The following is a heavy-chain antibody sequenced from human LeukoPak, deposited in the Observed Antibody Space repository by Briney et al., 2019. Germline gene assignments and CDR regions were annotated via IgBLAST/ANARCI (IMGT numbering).Heavy chain of an antibody. CDR3: ARDREDIAVAGPGY. V-gene: IGHV3-21*01. J-gene: IGHJ4*02. CDR1: GFTFSSYS. CDR2: ISSSSSYI. D-gene: IGHD6-19*01. Sequence: PGGSLRLSCAASGFTFSSYSMNWVRQAPGKGLEWVSSISSSSSYIHYADSVKGRFTISRDNAKNSLYLQMNSLRAEDTAVYYCARDREDIAVAGPGYWGQGTLVTVSS.